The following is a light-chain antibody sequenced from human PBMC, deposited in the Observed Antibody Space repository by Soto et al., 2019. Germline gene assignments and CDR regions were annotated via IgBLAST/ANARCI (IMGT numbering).Light chain of an antibody. CDR3: QQYHNWPLT. Sequence: EIVMTQSPATLSVSPGERATLSCRASQSVNNNLAWYQQKPGQAPRLLIYGASARATGIPARFSGSGSGTAFTLTISSLQSEDFAVYYCQQYHNWPLTFGGGTKVEI. V-gene: IGKV3-15*01. J-gene: IGKJ4*01. CDR2: GAS. CDR1: QSVNNN.